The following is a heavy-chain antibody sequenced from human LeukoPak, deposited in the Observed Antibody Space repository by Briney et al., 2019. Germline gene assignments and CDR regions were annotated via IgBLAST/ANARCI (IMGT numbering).Heavy chain of an antibody. CDR1: GFTFSDHY. D-gene: IGHD3-9*01. Sequence: GGSLRLSCAASGFTFSDHYMDWVRQTPGKGLEWVGRTKNKANSYSTEYAASVKGRFTISRDHSKMSLYLQMNSLKTEDTAVYYCASGAPDILTGRPPMFFVFWGQGTLVTVSS. J-gene: IGHJ4*02. V-gene: IGHV3-72*01. CDR2: TKNKANSYST. CDR3: ASGAPDILTGRPPMFFVF.